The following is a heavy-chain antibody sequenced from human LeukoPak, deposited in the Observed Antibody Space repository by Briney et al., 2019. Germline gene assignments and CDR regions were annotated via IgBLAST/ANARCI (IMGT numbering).Heavy chain of an antibody. D-gene: IGHD1-7*01. J-gene: IGHJ6*02. CDR1: GFTFSSYE. CDR2: ISSSGSTI. Sequence: GGSLILSCAASGFTFSSYEMNWVRQAPGKGLEWVSYISSSGSTIYYADSVKGRFTISRDNAKNSLYLQMNSLRAEDTAVYYCARDLAGTTNYYYYGMDVWGQGTTVTVSS. CDR3: ARDLAGTTNYYYYGMDV. V-gene: IGHV3-48*03.